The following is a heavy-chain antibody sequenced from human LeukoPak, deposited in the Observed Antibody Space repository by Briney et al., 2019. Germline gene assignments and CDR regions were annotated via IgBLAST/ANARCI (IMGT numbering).Heavy chain of an antibody. J-gene: IGHJ4*02. CDR2: MNPNSDNT. Sequence: ASVKVSCKASGYTFTSYDINWVRPATGQALEWMGWMNPNSDNTGYAQKFQGRVTMTRNTSIRRDYMELSSLRSEDPAVYYCARVRRGSPAAGKDYWGQGTLVTVSS. CDR3: ARVRRGSPAAGKDY. CDR1: GYTFTSYD. D-gene: IGHD6-13*01. V-gene: IGHV1-8*01.